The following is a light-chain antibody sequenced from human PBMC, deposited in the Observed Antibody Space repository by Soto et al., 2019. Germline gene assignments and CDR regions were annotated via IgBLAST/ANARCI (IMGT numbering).Light chain of an antibody. Sequence: EVVLTQSPATLSLSPGDRATLSCRASQSVNNFLAWYQQKPGQTPRLLIYDVSKRATGIPGRFSGSGSGTDFTLTISSLEPEDFAVYYCQQRSNWPPALSFGGGTKVEI. V-gene: IGKV3-11*01. CDR1: QSVNNF. J-gene: IGKJ4*01. CDR3: QQRSNWPPALS. CDR2: DVS.